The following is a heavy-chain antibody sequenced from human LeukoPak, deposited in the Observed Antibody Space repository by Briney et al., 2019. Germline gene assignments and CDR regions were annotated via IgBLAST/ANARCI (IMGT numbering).Heavy chain of an antibody. J-gene: IGHJ4*02. Sequence: GESLKISCKGSGYSFTSYWIGWVRQMPGKGLEWMGIIYPGDSDTRYSPSFQGQVTISADKSISTACLQWSSLKASDTAMYYCARLRSGSKYYFDYWGQGTLVTVSS. CDR2: IYPGDSDT. CDR1: GYSFTSYW. D-gene: IGHD1-26*01. V-gene: IGHV5-51*01. CDR3: ARLRSGSKYYFDY.